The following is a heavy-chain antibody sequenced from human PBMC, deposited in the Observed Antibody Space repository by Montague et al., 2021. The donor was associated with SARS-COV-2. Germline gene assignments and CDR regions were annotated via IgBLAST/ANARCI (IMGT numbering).Heavy chain of an antibody. D-gene: IGHD3/OR15-3a*01. V-gene: IGHV4-59*01. CDR3: ESADRQDSDTHLRYYYKCIDH. CDR2: VNCSGRR. CDR1: GDSNRKSN. Sequence: SETLSLTCTVSGDSNRKSNRVWIRQPPGKGLEWFGYVNCSGRRSYNYSLKSRVTKSVDTSKNQVSLNLRSVTAADTAVYFCESADRQDSDTHLRYYYKCIDHWGQGTTVTVS. J-gene: IGHJ6*03.